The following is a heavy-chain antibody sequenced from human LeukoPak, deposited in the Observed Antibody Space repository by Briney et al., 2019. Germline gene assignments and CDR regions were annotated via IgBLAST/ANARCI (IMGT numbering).Heavy chain of an antibody. J-gene: IGHJ6*02. CDR2: MNPNSGNT. CDR3: ARPTYYYDSSGYYYQFDPQYYYYYGMDV. D-gene: IGHD3-22*01. Sequence: ASVKVSCKASGYTFTGYYMHWVRQAPGQGLEWMGWMNPNSGNTGYAQKFQGRVTMTRNTSISTAYMELSSLRSEDTAVYYCARPTYYYDSSGYYYQFDPQYYYYYGMDVWGQGTTVTVSS. V-gene: IGHV1-8*02. CDR1: GYTFTGYY.